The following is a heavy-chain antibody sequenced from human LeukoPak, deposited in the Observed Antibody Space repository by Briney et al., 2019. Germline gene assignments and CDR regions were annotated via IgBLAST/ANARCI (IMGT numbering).Heavy chain of an antibody. J-gene: IGHJ6*03. CDR1: GFTFSAYA. Sequence: GRSLRLSCTTSGFTFSAYAIHWVRQTPGKGLEWVAVISYDGSDQYYTDFVKGRFILSRDNSNHTVYLQMNSLRPEDTAVYYCARQNYDSSGYLFDYYYYYYMDVWGKGTTVTVSS. V-gene: IGHV3-30*04. CDR2: ISYDGSDQ. CDR3: ARQNYDSSGYLFDYYYYYYMDV. D-gene: IGHD3-22*01.